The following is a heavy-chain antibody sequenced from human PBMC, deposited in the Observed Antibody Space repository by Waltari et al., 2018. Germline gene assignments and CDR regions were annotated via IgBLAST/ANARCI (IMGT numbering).Heavy chain of an antibody. J-gene: IGHJ4*02. CDR1: GGTFSSYA. CDR2: IIPILGIA. V-gene: IGHV1-69*04. CDR3: ARVGHDFWSGYYFDY. Sequence: QVQLVQSGAEVKKPGSSVKVSCKASGGTFSSYAISWVRQATGQGLEWMGGIIPILGIANYAQKFQGRVTITADESTSTAYMELSSLRSEDTAVYYCARVGHDFWSGYYFDYWGQGTLVTVSS. D-gene: IGHD3-3*01.